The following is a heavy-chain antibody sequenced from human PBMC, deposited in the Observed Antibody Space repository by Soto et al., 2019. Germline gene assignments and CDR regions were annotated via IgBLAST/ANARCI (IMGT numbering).Heavy chain of an antibody. CDR2: ISWNSGTV. J-gene: IGHJ4*02. CDR1: GFTFDDYA. CDR3: AKDMIGGTAITAAANYFDY. D-gene: IGHD3-16*01. Sequence: GGSLRLSCAASGFTFDDYAMHWVRRAPGKGLEWVSGISWNSGTVAYADSVKGRFTISRDNAKNSLYLQMNSLRAEDTALYYCAKDMIGGTAITAAANYFDYWGQGTLVTVSS. V-gene: IGHV3-9*01.